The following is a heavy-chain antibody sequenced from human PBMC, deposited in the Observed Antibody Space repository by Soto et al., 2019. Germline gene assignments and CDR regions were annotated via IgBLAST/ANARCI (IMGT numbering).Heavy chain of an antibody. CDR1: GGSISSGGYY. CDR2: IYYSGST. J-gene: IGHJ5*02. V-gene: IGHV4-31*03. CDR3: ASCIAAAGNWFDP. D-gene: IGHD6-13*01. Sequence: QVQLQESGPGLVKPSQTLSLTCTVSGGSISSGGYYWSWIRQHPVKGLEWIGYIYYSGSTYYNPSLKSRVTISVDTSKNQFALKLSSVTAADTAVYYCASCIAAAGNWFDPWGQGTLVTVSS.